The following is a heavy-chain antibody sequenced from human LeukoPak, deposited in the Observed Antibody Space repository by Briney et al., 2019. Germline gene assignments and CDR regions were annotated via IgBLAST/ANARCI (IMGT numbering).Heavy chain of an antibody. V-gene: IGHV1-2*02. CDR2: INPNSGGT. CDR1: GYTFTGYY. CDR3: ARDMVRGVIPRGFDP. Sequence: GASVKVSCKASGYTFTGYYMHWVRQAPGQGLEWMGWINPNSGGTNYAQKFQGRVTMTRDTSISTAYMELSRLRSDDTAVYYCARDMVRGVIPRGFDPWGQGTLVTVSS. D-gene: IGHD3-10*01. J-gene: IGHJ5*02.